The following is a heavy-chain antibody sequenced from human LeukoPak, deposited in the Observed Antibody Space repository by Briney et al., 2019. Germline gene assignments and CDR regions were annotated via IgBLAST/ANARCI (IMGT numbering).Heavy chain of an antibody. Sequence: PSETLSLTCTVSGGSISSYYWSWIRQPPGKGLEWIGYIYYSGSTNYNPSLKSRVTISVDTSKNQFSLKLSSVTAADTAVYYCARLSFGEFTFDYWGQGTLVTVSS. CDR3: ARLSFGEFTFDY. J-gene: IGHJ4*02. CDR2: IYYSGST. V-gene: IGHV4-59*08. CDR1: GGSISSYY. D-gene: IGHD3-10*01.